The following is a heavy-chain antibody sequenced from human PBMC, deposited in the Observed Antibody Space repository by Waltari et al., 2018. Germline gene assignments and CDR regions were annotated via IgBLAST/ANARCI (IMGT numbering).Heavy chain of an antibody. J-gene: IGHJ5*01. D-gene: IGHD3-9*01. CDR3: ARGASINLSSAFDP. V-gene: IGHV1-2*06. CDR1: GCTFTAFY. CDR2: INPNSGAS. Sequence: QVQLVQSGAEVTQPGASVKVSCKAPGCTFTAFYIHWVRQAPGQGLEWMGRINPNSGASNYAVKLQGRISLTRDMSLKTAFMELSRLTSDDTAVYYCARGASINLSSAFDPWGQGTLVTVSS.